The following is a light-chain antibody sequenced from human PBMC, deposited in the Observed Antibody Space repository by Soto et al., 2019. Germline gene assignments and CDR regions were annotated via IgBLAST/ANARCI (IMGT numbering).Light chain of an antibody. Sequence: MHLTQPASYLSGSVGDGVITNCRASQSIRRYLNWYQHKPGKAPKLLIFAASTLQRGVPSRFSGSGSGTEFTLTISSLQADDYATFYCQQYHTDWTCGKGPTGAIK. CDR1: QSIRRY. V-gene: IGKV1-9*01. J-gene: IGKJ1*01. CDR2: AAS. CDR3: QQYHTDWT.